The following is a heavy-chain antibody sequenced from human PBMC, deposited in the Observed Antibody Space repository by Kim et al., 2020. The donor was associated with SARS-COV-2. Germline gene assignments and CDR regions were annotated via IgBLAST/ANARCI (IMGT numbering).Heavy chain of an antibody. CDR1: GFTFSSYA. V-gene: IGHV3-23*01. D-gene: IGHD3-10*01. J-gene: IGHJ4*02. CDR2: ISGSGGST. Sequence: GGSLRLSCAASGFTFSSYAMSWVRQAPGKGLEWVSAISGSGGSTYYADSVKGRFTISRDNSKNTLYLQMNSLRAEDTAVYYCAKDDSADMVRGVIWVADYWGQGTLVTVSS. CDR3: AKDDSADMVRGVIWVADY.